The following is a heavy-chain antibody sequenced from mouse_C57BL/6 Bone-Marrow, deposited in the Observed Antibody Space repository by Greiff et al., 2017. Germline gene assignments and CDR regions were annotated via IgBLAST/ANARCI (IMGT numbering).Heavy chain of an antibody. CDR1: GFTFSSYG. J-gene: IGHJ4*01. V-gene: IGHV5-6*01. CDR2: ISSGGSYT. D-gene: IGHD2-3*01. CDR3: ARQNGYYGAMDY. Sequence: DVQLVESGGDLVKPGGSLKLSCAASGFTFSSYGMSWVRQTPDKRLEWVATISSGGSYTYYPDSVKGRVTISRDNAKNTLDLQMSSLKSEDTAMYYCARQNGYYGAMDYWGQGTSVTGSS.